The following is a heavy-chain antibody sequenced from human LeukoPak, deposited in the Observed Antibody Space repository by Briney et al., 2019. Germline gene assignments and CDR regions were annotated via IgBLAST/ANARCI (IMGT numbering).Heavy chain of an antibody. CDR3: ARTSGESTAALRAPFDY. Sequence: GGSLRLSCAASGFTFSSYAMSWVRQAPGKGLEWVSAISGSGGSTYYADSVKGRFTISRDNAKNSLYLQMDSLSAEDAAVYYCARTSGESTAALRAPFDYWGQGTLATVSS. D-gene: IGHD6-6*01. V-gene: IGHV3-23*01. CDR1: GFTFSSYA. J-gene: IGHJ4*02. CDR2: ISGSGGST.